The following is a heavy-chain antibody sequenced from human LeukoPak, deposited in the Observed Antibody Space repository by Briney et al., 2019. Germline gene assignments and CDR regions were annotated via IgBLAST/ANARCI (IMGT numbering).Heavy chain of an antibody. V-gene: IGHV3-23*01. CDR2: ISGSGGST. D-gene: IGHD4-17*01. J-gene: IGHJ4*02. CDR3: AKNLESYGDSSTEY. Sequence: PGGSLRLSCAASGFTFSSYAMSWVRQAAGKGLEWVSAISGSGGSTYYADSVKGRFTISRDNSKDTLFLQTNSLRADDTAIYYCAKNLESYGDSSTEYWGQGTLVTVSS. CDR1: GFTFSSYA.